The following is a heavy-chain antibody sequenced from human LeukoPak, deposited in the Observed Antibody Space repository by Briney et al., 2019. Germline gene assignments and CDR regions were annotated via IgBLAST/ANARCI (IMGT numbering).Heavy chain of an antibody. D-gene: IGHD1/OR15-1a*01. V-gene: IGHV3-48*02. J-gene: IGHJ5*02. CDR3: ARRRQQGGWFDP. CDR1: GFTFSSYS. Sequence: GGSLRLPCAASGFTFSSYSMNWVRQAPGKGLEWVSYISSSSSTIYYADSVKGRFTISRDNAKNSLYLQMNSLRDEDTAVYYCARRRQQGGWFDPWGQGTLVTVSS. CDR2: ISSSSSTI.